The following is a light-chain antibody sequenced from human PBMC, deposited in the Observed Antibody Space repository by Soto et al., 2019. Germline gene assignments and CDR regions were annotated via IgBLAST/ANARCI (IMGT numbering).Light chain of an antibody. CDR1: QSVSGTY. Sequence: EIVLTQSPGSLSLSPGEGATLSCRASQSVSGTYLAWYQQKPGQAPRLLIYGASNRATGIPDRFSGSGSGTDFTLTINRLEPEDVAVYYCQQFGRSPAFDGGTKVEIK. CDR3: QQFGRSPA. J-gene: IGKJ4*01. CDR2: GAS. V-gene: IGKV3-20*01.